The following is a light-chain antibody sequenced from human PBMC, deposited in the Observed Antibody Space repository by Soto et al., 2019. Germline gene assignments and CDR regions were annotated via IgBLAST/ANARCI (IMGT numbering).Light chain of an antibody. V-gene: IGKV3-20*01. CDR3: QQYGTSPVT. J-gene: IGKJ1*01. CDR1: QSVSSNY. CDR2: GAS. Sequence: ESVFMEARGIMSLSPGERATLSCRASQSVSSNYLAWYQQKPGQAPRLLIYGASSRATGIPDRFSGSASGTDFTLTIGRLEPADFAVYYCQQYGTSPVTFGQGTKVDIK.